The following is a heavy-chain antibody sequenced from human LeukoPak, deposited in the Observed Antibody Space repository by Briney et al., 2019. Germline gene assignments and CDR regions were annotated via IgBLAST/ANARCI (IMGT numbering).Heavy chain of an antibody. V-gene: IGHV3-53*01. Sequence: PGGSLRLSCAASGFTVNSHYMSWVRQAPGKGREWVSIIYDGGTTSYEDSVKGRFTISRDNSNNILYLQMSSLRAEDTAVYYCAKVSGGTYHFDLWGQGALVTVSS. D-gene: IGHD1-26*01. J-gene: IGHJ4*02. CDR1: GFTVNSHY. CDR2: IYDGGTT. CDR3: AKVSGGTYHFDL.